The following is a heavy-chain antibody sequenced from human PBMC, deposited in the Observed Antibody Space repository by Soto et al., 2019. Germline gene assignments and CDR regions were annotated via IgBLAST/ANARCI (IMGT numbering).Heavy chain of an antibody. CDR3: AKDLGVGVYGFDF. Sequence: GGSLRLSCAASGFRFSSYWMHWVRQAPGKGLVWVSRINTDGISTMYADSVEGRFTISRDNENTLYLQMNSLRAEDTAMYYCAKDLGVGVYGFDFWGQGTMVTVSS. D-gene: IGHD1-26*01. CDR2: INTDGIST. J-gene: IGHJ3*01. V-gene: IGHV3-74*03. CDR1: GFRFSSYW.